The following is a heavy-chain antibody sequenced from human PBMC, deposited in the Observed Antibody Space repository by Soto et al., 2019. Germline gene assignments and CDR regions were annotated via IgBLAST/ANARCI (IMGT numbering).Heavy chain of an antibody. V-gene: IGHV3-33*01. Sequence: PGGSLRLSCAASGFTFSTYGMHWVRQAPGKGLEWVAIIWYDGSNRYYADSVKGRFTISRDDSKNTLYLQMNNLRAEDTAVYYCARGPKEYYDFWSGYYPTGDYFDYWGQGTLVTVSS. D-gene: IGHD3-3*01. CDR2: IWYDGSNR. CDR3: ARGPKEYYDFWSGYYPTGDYFDY. J-gene: IGHJ4*02. CDR1: GFTFSTYG.